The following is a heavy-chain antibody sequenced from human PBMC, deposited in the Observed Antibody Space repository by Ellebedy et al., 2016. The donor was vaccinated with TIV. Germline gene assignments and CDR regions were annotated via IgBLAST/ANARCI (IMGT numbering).Heavy chain of an antibody. CDR2: IYYSGST. CDR1: GGSISSSSYY. D-gene: IGHD3-9*01. CDR3: ARLPGILTGTHFDY. V-gene: IGHV4-61*05. Sequence: SETLSLXCTVSGGSISSSSYYWSWIRQPPGKGLEWIGYIYYSGSTYYNPSLKSRVTISVDTSKNQFSLKLSSVTAADTAVYYCARLPGILTGTHFDYWGQGTLVTVSS. J-gene: IGHJ4*02.